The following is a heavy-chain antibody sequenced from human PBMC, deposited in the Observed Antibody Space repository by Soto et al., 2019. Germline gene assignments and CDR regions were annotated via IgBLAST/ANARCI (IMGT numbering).Heavy chain of an antibody. V-gene: IGHV3-21*01. D-gene: IGHD3-22*01. CDR2: ISSSSSYI. CDR3: AREPHYDSSGIDY. Sequence: LRLSCAASGFTFSSYSMNWVRQAPGKGLEWVSSISSSSSYIYYADSVKGRFTISRDNAKNSLYLQMNSLRAEDTAVYYCAREPHYDSSGIDYWGQGTLVTVSS. CDR1: GFTFSSYS. J-gene: IGHJ4*02.